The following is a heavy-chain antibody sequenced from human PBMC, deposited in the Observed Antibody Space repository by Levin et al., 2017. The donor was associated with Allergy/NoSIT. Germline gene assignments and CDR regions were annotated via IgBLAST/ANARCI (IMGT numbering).Heavy chain of an antibody. CDR1: GDSISRGFYY. CDR2: IYVTGST. D-gene: IGHD5-12*01. Sequence: SETLSLTCSVSGDSISRGFYYWSWIRQPAGEGLEWIGRIYVTGSTTYSPSLKSRVTISLDRSKDQGTLKNNSVTAADTAVYYCARDVAGFSGYTPYCYMDVWGKGTTVTVSS. V-gene: IGHV4-61*02. CDR3: ARDVAGFSGYTPYCYMDV. J-gene: IGHJ6*03.